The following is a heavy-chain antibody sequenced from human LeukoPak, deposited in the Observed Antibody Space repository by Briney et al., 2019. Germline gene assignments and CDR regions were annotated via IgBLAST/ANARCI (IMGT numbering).Heavy chain of an antibody. CDR1: GFTFSSYA. CDR2: ISASGDRT. Sequence: GGSLRLSCAASGFTFSSYAMSWVRQAPGQGLEWVSLISASGDRTYYAGSVKGRFTISRDTSRNTLTLQMNSLRAEDTAVYYCAKGIYDYALDYWGQGTLVTVSS. V-gene: IGHV3-23*01. D-gene: IGHD4/OR15-4a*01. J-gene: IGHJ4*02. CDR3: AKGIYDYALDY.